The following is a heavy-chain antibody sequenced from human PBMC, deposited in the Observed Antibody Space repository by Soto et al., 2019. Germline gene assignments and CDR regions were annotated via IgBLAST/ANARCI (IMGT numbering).Heavy chain of an antibody. CDR2: IIPILGIA. V-gene: IGHV1-69*04. CDR1: GGTFSSYT. Sequence: SVKVSCKASGGTFSSYTISWVRQAPGQGLEWMGRIIPILGIANYAQKFQGRVTITADKSTSTAYMELSSLRSEDTAVYYCARDRAKVVTIFGVVNDDYWGQGTLVTVSS. D-gene: IGHD3-3*01. CDR3: ARDRAKVVTIFGVVNDDY. J-gene: IGHJ4*02.